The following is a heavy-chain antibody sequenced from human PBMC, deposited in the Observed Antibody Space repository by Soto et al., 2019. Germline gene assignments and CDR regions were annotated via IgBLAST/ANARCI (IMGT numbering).Heavy chain of an antibody. CDR2: IWYDGSNK. CDR1: GFTFSSYG. CDR3: ARDGEYYDFWSGYYHFDY. V-gene: IGHV3-33*01. J-gene: IGHJ4*02. D-gene: IGHD3-3*01. Sequence: QVQLVESGGGVVQPGRSLSLSCAASGFTFSSYGMHWVRQAPGKGLEWVAVIWYDGSNKYYADSVKGRFTISRDNSKNTLYLQMNSLRAEDTAVYYCARDGEYYDFWSGYYHFDYWGQGTLVTVSS.